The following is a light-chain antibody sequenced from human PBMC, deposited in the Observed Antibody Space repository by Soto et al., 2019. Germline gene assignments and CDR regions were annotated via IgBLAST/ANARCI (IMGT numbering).Light chain of an antibody. V-gene: IGLV2-14*01. Sequence: QSALTQPASVSVSPGQSITISCTGTSSDFGGYNYVSWYQQHPGKAPKLMIYDVSNRPSGVSNRFSGSKSGNTASLTISGLQAEDEADYYCSSYTSSSTPYVFGTGTKVTVL. CDR2: DVS. J-gene: IGLJ1*01. CDR3: SSYTSSSTPYV. CDR1: SSDFGGYNY.